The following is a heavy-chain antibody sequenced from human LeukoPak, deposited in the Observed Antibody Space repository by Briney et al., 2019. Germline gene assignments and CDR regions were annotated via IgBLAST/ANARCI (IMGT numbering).Heavy chain of an antibody. D-gene: IGHD2-15*01. J-gene: IGHJ4*02. Sequence: SETLSLTCNVSGGSISGYYWSWIRQPAGKGLEWIGRIYSSGTTNYNPSLKSRLTMSVDTSKNQFSLELSSVTAADTAVYFCARGGGRQLETSPSYFDYWGQGILVPVSS. CDR2: IYSSGTT. CDR3: ARGGGRQLETSPSYFDY. CDR1: GGSISGYY. V-gene: IGHV4-4*07.